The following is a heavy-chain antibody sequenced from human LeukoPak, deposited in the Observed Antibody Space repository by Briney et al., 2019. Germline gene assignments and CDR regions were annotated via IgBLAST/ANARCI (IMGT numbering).Heavy chain of an antibody. D-gene: IGHD2-2*01. Sequence: KSSETLSLTCAVYGVSFSGYYWSWIRQPPGKGLEWIGEINHSGSTNYNPSLKSRVTISVDTSKNQFSLKLSSVTAADTAVYYCARGGRGGGYCSSTSCYGLDNWFGPWGQGTLVTVSS. J-gene: IGHJ5*02. CDR1: GVSFSGYY. CDR2: INHSGST. CDR3: ARGGRGGGYCSSTSCYGLDNWFGP. V-gene: IGHV4-34*01.